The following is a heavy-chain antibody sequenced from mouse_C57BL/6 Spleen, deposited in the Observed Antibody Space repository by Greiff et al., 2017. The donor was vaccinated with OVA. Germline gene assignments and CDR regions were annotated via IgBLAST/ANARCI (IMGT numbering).Heavy chain of an antibody. CDR3: ARAVPFAY. CDR2: IYPGSGST. J-gene: IGHJ3*01. CDR1: GYTFTSYW. Sequence: QVHVKQPGAELVKPGASVKMSCKASGYTFTSYWITWVKQRPGQGLEWIGDIYPGSGSTNYNEKFKSKATLTVDTSSSTAYMQLSSLTSEDAAVYYCARAVPFAYWGQGTLVTVSA. V-gene: IGHV1-55*01.